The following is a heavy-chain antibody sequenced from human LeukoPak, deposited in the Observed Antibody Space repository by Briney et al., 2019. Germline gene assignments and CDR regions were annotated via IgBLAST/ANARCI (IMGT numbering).Heavy chain of an antibody. V-gene: IGHV6-1*01. Sequence: SQTLSLTCAISGDGVSSNSAAWNWTRQSPSRGLEWLGRTYYRSKWYNDYAVSVKSRITINPDTSKNQFSLQLNSVTPEDTAVYYCARDNRGDILTGYPPYNWFDPWGQGTLVTVSS. J-gene: IGHJ5*02. CDR3: ARDNRGDILTGYPPYNWFDP. CDR1: GDGVSSNSAA. D-gene: IGHD3-9*01. CDR2: TYYRSKWYN.